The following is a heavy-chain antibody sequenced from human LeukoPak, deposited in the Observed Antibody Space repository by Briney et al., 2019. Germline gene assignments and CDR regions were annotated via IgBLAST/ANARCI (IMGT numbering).Heavy chain of an antibody. CDR3: ARGGVALSYYGMDV. Sequence: ASVKVSCKASGYTFTSYGISWVRQTPGQGLEWMGWISTYNRNTNYAQNLQGRVTMTTDTSTSTAYMELRSLRSDDTAVYYCARGGVALSYYGMDVWGQGTTVTVSS. J-gene: IGHJ6*02. CDR1: GYTFTSYG. V-gene: IGHV1-18*01. D-gene: IGHD2-8*01. CDR2: ISTYNRNT.